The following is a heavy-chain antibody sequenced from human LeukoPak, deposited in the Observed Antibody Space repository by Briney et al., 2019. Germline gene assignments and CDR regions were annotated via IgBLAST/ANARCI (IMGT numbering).Heavy chain of an antibody. D-gene: IGHD3-9*01. CDR3: ARDRSYDILTGYPDNDAFDI. Sequence: ASVKVSCKASGYTFTSYGINWVRQAPGQGLEWMGWISAYNGNTNYAQKLQGRVTMITDTSTSTAYMELRSLRSDDTAVYYCARDRSYDILTGYPDNDAFDIWGQGTMVTVSS. CDR2: ISAYNGNT. V-gene: IGHV1-18*01. CDR1: GYTFTSYG. J-gene: IGHJ3*02.